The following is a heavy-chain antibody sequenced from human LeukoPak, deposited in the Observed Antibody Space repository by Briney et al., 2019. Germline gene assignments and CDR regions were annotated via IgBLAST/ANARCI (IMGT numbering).Heavy chain of an antibody. D-gene: IGHD3-22*01. CDR1: GYTLTELS. V-gene: IGHV1-24*01. Sequence: GASVKVSCKVSGYTLTELSMHWVRQAPGKGLEWMGGFDPEDGETIYAQKFQGRVTMTEDTSTDTAYMELSSLRSEDTAVYYCATARGYYDSTGYYSLGYWGQGTLVTVSS. CDR3: ATARGYYDSTGYYSLGY. J-gene: IGHJ4*02. CDR2: FDPEDGET.